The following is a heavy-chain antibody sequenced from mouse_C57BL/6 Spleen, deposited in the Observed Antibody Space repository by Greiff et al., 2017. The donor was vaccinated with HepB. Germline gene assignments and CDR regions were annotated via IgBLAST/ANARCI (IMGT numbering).Heavy chain of an antibody. J-gene: IGHJ2*01. D-gene: IGHD2-1*01. Sequence: EVQLVESGGGLVKPGGSLKLSCAASGFTFSDYGMHWVRQAPEKGLEWVAYISSGSSTIYYADTVKGRFTISRDNAKNTLFLKMTSLSSEDTAMYYCARESYYGRGYFDYWGQGTTLTVSS. CDR3: ARESYYGRGYFDY. V-gene: IGHV5-17*01. CDR2: ISSGSSTI. CDR1: GFTFSDYG.